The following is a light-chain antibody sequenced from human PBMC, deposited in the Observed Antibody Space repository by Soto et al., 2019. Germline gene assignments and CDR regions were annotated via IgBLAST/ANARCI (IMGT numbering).Light chain of an antibody. J-gene: IGKJ2*01. V-gene: IGKV1-13*02. CDR2: DAS. Sequence: AIQLTQSPSSLSASVGDRVTITCRASQGISSALAWYQQKPGKAPKLLIYDASSLESGVPSRFSGSGSGTDFNLTISSLQPEDVATDYCQHFNSYPPMYTFGQGTKLEIK. CDR3: QHFNSYPPMYT. CDR1: QGISSA.